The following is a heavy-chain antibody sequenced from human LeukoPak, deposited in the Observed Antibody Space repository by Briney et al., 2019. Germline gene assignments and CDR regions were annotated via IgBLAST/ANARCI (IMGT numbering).Heavy chain of an antibody. CDR2: IRSRSAGGTT. CDR1: GFTSRIHA. D-gene: IGHD2-15*01. Sequence: GGSLRLSCAGSGFTSRIHAMNWVRQAPGKGLEWVGRIRSRSAGGTTDYGAPVKGRFTISRDDSKNTLYLQMNSLKTEDTAVYYCSTGGGTHDYWGQGTLVTVSS. V-gene: IGHV3-15*01. CDR3: STGGGTHDY. J-gene: IGHJ4*02.